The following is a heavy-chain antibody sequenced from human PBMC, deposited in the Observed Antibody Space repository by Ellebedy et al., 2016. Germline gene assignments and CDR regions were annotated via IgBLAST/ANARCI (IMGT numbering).Heavy chain of an antibody. CDR1: GGSISSYY. Sequence: GSLRLSCTVSGGSISSYYWSWIRQPPGKGLEWIGYIYYSGSTNYNPSLKSRVTISVDTSKNQFSLKLSSVTAADTAVYYCARDIGDSSSWYYYGMDVWGQGTTVTVSS. J-gene: IGHJ6*02. CDR3: ARDIGDSSSWYYYGMDV. D-gene: IGHD6-13*01. V-gene: IGHV4-59*01. CDR2: IYYSGST.